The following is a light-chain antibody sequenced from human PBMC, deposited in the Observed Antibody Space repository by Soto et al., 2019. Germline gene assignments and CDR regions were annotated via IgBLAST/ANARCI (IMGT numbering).Light chain of an antibody. Sequence: EIVLTQSPATLSLSPGERPTLSCRASQSVSSYLAWYQQKPGQAPRLLIYDASNRATGIPDRFSGSGSGTDFTLTIRRLEPEDLAVYYGQQRSNWPSITVGQGKRLEIK. J-gene: IGKJ5*01. CDR3: QQRSNWPSIT. CDR1: QSVSSY. CDR2: DAS. V-gene: IGKV3-11*01.